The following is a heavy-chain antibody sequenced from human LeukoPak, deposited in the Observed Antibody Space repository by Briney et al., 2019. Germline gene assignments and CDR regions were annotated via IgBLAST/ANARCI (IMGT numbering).Heavy chain of an antibody. CDR1: GFTFSNAR. CDR2: IKSKTESGTT. J-gene: IGHJ4*02. D-gene: IGHD4-17*01. CDR3: TTETTVTKGQDY. V-gene: IGHV3-15*01. Sequence: PGGSLRLSCASSGFTFSNARLSWVRQAPGKGLEWVGRIKSKTESGTTDYAATVKGRFTISRDDSKNTLYLQMNSLKTEDTAVYYCTTETTVTKGQDYWGQGTLVTVSS.